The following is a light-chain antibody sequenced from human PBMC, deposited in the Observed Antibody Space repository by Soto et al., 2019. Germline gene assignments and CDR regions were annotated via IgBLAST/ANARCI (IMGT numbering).Light chain of an antibody. J-gene: IGLJ3*02. CDR1: SGDVGGYDY. CDR3: SSYRRSNTLEVV. CDR2: EVT. V-gene: IGLV2-14*01. Sequence: QSLLTQPASVSGSPGQSITISCTGTSGDVGGYDYVSWYQHHPGKDPKLLIYEVTNRPSGISYRFSGSKSGNTASLTISDLQAEDEADYYCSSYRRSNTLEVVFGGGTKLTVL.